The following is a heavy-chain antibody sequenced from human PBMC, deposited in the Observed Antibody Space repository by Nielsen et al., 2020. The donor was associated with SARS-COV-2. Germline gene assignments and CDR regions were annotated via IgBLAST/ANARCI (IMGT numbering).Heavy chain of an antibody. V-gene: IGHV3-48*03. D-gene: IGHD6-19*01. Sequence: GESLKISCTASGFTLSKYEMKWVRQAPGEGLEWIAHISSSGSGMYYADSVKGRFTIARDNAKNSVYLQMNSLRAEDTAVYYCARVAGTPPVSYSYFDLWGRGTLVTVSS. J-gene: IGHJ2*01. CDR3: ARVAGTPPVSYSYFDL. CDR2: ISSSGSGM. CDR1: GFTLSKYE.